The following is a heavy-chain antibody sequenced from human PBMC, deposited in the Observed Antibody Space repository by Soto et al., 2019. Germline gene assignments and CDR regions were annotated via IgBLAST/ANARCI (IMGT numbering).Heavy chain of an antibody. V-gene: IGHV3-21*01. CDR2: ISSSSSYI. D-gene: IGHD2-8*01. Sequence: GSLRLSCAASGFTFSSYSMNWVRQAPGKGLEWVSSISSSSSYIYYADSVKGRFTISRDNAKNSLYLQMNSLRAEDTAVYYCARVPSTYCTNGVCYDGIGDYFDYWGQGTLVTVSS. CDR1: GFTFSSYS. J-gene: IGHJ4*02. CDR3: ARVPSTYCTNGVCYDGIGDYFDY.